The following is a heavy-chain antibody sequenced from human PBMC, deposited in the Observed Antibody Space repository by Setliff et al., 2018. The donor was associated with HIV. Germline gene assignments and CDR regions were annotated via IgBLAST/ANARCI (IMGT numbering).Heavy chain of an antibody. J-gene: IGHJ4*02. CDR2: MWYDGSNK. CDR3: AKDHRTTTAYYFDY. V-gene: IGHV3-33*06. D-gene: IGHD4-17*01. CDR1: GFTFSSYG. Sequence: GGSLRLSCAASGFTFSSYGMHWVRQAPGKGLEWVAVMWYDGSNKYYADSVKGRFTISRDNSKNTLYLQMNSLRAEDTAVYYCAKDHRTTTAYYFDYWGQGTLVTVSS.